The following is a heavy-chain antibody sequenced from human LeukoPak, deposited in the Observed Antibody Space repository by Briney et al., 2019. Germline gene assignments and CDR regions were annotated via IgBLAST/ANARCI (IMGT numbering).Heavy chain of an antibody. Sequence: ASVKVSCKASGYTFTSYYMHWVRQAPGQGLEWMGIINPSGGSTSYAQKFQGRVTMTRDTSTSTVYMELSSLRSEDTAVYYCARWSLLYCSSTSCPDLYGMDVWGQGTTVTVSS. CDR2: INPSGGST. V-gene: IGHV1-46*01. CDR1: GYTFTSYY. J-gene: IGHJ6*02. D-gene: IGHD2-2*01. CDR3: ARWSLLYCSSTSCPDLYGMDV.